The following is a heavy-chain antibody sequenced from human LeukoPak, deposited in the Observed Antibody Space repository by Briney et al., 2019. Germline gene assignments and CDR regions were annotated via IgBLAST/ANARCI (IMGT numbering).Heavy chain of an antibody. D-gene: IGHD3-22*01. V-gene: IGHV4-61*01. J-gene: IGHJ5*02. CDR1: GGSVSSGSYY. Sequence: SETLSLTCTVSGGSVSSGSYYWRWIRQPPGKGLEWIGYIYYSGSTNYNPSLKSRVTISVDTSKNQFSLKLSSVTAADTAVYYCARDLSTYDSSGYYPGGWFDPWGQGTLVTVSS. CDR2: IYYSGST. CDR3: ARDLSTYDSSGYYPGGWFDP.